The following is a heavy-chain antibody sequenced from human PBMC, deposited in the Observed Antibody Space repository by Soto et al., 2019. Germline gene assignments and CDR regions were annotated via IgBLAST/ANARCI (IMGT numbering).Heavy chain of an antibody. CDR2: IYYSGST. V-gene: IGHV4-61*01. CDR1: GGSVSSGNYY. Sequence: PSETLSLTCTVSGGSVSSGNYYWSWIRQPPGKGLEWIGYIYYSGSTNYNPSLKSRVTITRDTSASTAYMELSSLRSEDTAVYYCASNHLGTTPYGMDVWGQGTTVTVSS. CDR3: ASNHLGTTPYGMDV. D-gene: IGHD1-7*01. J-gene: IGHJ6*02.